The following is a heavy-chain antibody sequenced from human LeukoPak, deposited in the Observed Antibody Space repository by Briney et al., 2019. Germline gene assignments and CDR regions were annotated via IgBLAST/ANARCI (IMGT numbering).Heavy chain of an antibody. CDR2: IKQDESEK. CDR3: TRVYEYISGWYRNDY. J-gene: IGHJ4*02. CDR1: GFTFSSYW. D-gene: IGHD6-19*01. Sequence: GGSLRLSCATSGFTFSSYWMSWVRQAPGKGLEWVANIKQDESEKYYVDSVKGRFTISRDNAKNSLYLQMNSLRAEDTAVYYCTRVYEYISGWYRNDYWGQGTLVTVSP. V-gene: IGHV3-7*01.